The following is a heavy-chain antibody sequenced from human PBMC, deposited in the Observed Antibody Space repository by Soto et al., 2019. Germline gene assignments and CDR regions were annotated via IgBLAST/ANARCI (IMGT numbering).Heavy chain of an antibody. CDR1: GFTFSAFW. J-gene: IGHJ3*01. D-gene: IGHD2-2*01. Sequence: EVQLVESGGGLVQPGESLRLSCTASGFTFSAFWMTWLRQAPGKGLEWVANIKRDGTVTHYGDSVEGRWTLSRDNAQNLLFLQLNRLRAEDTAMYYCARDLCLPGEFFYDAFDVWGQGTVVTVSS. V-gene: IGHV3-7*04. CDR3: ARDLCLPGEFFYDAFDV. CDR2: IKRDGTVT.